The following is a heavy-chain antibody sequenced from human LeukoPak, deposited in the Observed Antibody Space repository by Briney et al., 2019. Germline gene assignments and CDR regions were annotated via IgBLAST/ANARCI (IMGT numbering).Heavy chain of an antibody. V-gene: IGHV3-30*04. D-gene: IGHD3-22*01. CDR2: ISYDGSKK. CDR1: GFTFSSYA. J-gene: IGHJ3*02. Sequence: GRSLRLFCAASGFTFSSYAIHWASQAPGKGLEWVAVISYDGSKKYYADSVKGRFTISRDNSKNTLYLQMNSLRAEDTAVYYCARDLKGAIGYYDSSGYYPSGTFDIWGQGTMVTVSS. CDR3: ARDLKGAIGYYDSSGYYPSGTFDI.